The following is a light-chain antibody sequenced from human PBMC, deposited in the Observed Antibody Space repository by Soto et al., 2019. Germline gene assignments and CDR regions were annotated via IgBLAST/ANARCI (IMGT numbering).Light chain of an antibody. CDR3: QRYNAFPQT. V-gene: IGKV1-5*01. J-gene: IGKJ1*01. CDR2: DAS. CDR1: QSINSW. Sequence: DIQMTQSPSTLSASVGDRVTITCRASQSINSWVAWYQQKPGKAPKVLISDASTLESGVPSRFSGSGSGTEFTLTIGGLQPDDFATYSSQRYNAFPQTFGPGTK.